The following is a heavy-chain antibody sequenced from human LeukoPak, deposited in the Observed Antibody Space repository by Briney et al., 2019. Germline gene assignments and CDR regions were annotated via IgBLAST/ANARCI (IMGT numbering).Heavy chain of an antibody. CDR2: IYPSDSYT. J-gene: IGHJ4*02. Sequence: GKSLRISCKGFGYSFTSYWISWVRQMPGKGLEWMGRIYPSDSYTNYSPSFQGHVTISADKTISSAYLQWSSLKASDTAMYYCARQYSSGWYPPLDYWGQGTLVTVSS. V-gene: IGHV5-10-1*01. CDR3: ARQYSSGWYPPLDY. D-gene: IGHD6-19*01. CDR1: GYSFTSYW.